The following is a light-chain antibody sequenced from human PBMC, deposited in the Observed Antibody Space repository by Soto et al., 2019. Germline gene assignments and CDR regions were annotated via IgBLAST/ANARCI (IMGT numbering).Light chain of an antibody. CDR1: QSLLHSTGYNY. V-gene: IGKV2-28*01. CDR2: LGS. Sequence: VMSQSPLSLPLTPGEPASISCRSIQSLLHSTGYNYLVWYLQKPGQSPQLLIYLGSNRASGVAARFSGSGSSTDFTLKISRVEAEDVGVYSARQALQPFTSGSAPKVDIK. CDR3: RQALQPFT. J-gene: IGKJ3*01.